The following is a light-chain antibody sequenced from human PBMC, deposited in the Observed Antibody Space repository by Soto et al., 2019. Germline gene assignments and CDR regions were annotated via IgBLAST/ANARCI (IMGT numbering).Light chain of an antibody. Sequence: QSALTQPPSASGSLGQSVTISCTGTSSDVGGYNYVSWHQQHPGKAPKVMIYEVTKRPPGVPDRISGSKSGNTASLTVSGLQAEEVADYCRSSFAGRGNPVLLGRGTNLPLL. V-gene: IGLV2-8*01. CDR3: SSFAGRGNPVL. CDR1: SSDVGGYNY. J-gene: IGLJ2*01. CDR2: EVT.